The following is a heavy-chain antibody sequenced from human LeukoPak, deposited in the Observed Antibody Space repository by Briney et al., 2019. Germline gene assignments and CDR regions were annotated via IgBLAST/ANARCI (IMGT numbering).Heavy chain of an antibody. CDR3: AREGFMDPNGDDDYGAYIDY. Sequence: GASVEVSCKASGYTFTSYDINWVRQATGQGLEWMGWMNPNRATTEYAQKLQGRVTMTTDTSTSTAYMELRSLRSDDTAVYYCAREGFMDPNGDDDYGAYIDYWGQGTLVTVSS. CDR2: MNPNRATT. D-gene: IGHD4-17*01. J-gene: IGHJ4*02. V-gene: IGHV1-8*01. CDR1: GYTFTSYD.